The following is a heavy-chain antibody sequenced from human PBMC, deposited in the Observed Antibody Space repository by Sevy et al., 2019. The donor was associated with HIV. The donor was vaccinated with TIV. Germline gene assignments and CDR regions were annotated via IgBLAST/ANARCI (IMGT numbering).Heavy chain of an antibody. V-gene: IGHV4-38-2*01. Sequence: SETLSLTCAVSGYSISSGYYWGWIRQPPGKGLEWIGSIYHSGSTYYNPSLKSRVTISVDTSKNQFSLKLSSVTAADTAVYYWARLGRGYCSSTSCYTPAYYYMDVWGKGTTVTVSS. CDR2: IYHSGST. CDR3: ARLGRGYCSSTSCYTPAYYYMDV. CDR1: GYSISSGYY. J-gene: IGHJ6*03. D-gene: IGHD2-2*02.